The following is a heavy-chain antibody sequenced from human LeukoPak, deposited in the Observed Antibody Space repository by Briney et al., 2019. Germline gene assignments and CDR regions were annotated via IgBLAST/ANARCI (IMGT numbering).Heavy chain of an antibody. J-gene: IGHJ5*02. Sequence: SGGSLRLSFAASGFTVSSHRMSWVRQAPGKGREWGANIKQDGSEKYYMDSGKVLFTISKYSAKNSLYLKMNRLRAEETAVYYCGRENLERGDNWFDRWGQGTLVTVS. CDR1: GFTVSSHR. CDR2: IKQDGSEK. D-gene: IGHD1-1*01. CDR3: GRENLERGDNWFDR. V-gene: IGHV3-7*03.